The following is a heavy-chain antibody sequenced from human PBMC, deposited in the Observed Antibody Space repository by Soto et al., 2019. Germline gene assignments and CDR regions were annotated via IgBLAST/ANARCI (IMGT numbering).Heavy chain of an antibody. Sequence: QVQLQESGPGLVKPSQTLSFTCTVSGGSISSGDYYWSWIRQPPGKGLEWIGYIYYSGTTYYNPSLKSRVTISLDTSQNQSSLRLSSVTAADTAVYYCARVRYQHCTDGVCYSWYFDLWGRGTLVTVSS. V-gene: IGHV4-30-4*01. J-gene: IGHJ2*01. CDR3: ARVRYQHCTDGVCYSWYFDL. CDR1: GGSISSGDYY. CDR2: IYYSGTT. D-gene: IGHD2-8*01.